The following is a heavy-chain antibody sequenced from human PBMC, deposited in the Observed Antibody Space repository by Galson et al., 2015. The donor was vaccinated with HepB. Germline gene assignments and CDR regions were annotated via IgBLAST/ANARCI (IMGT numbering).Heavy chain of an antibody. CDR3: ALRDYSNWYYFDY. D-gene: IGHD4-11*01. Sequence: SVKVSCKASGYTFTGYYMHWVRQAPGQGLEWMGWINPNSGGANYAQKFQGRVTMTRDTSISTAYMELSRLRSDDTAVYYCALRDYSNWYYFDYWGQGTLVTVSS. CDR1: GYTFTGYY. V-gene: IGHV1-2*02. CDR2: INPNSGGA. J-gene: IGHJ4*02.